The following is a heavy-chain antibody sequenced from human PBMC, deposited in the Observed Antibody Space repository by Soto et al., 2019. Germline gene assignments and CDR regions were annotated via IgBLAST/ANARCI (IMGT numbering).Heavy chain of an antibody. V-gene: IGHV4-39*01. CDR2: IYYSGST. J-gene: IGHJ6*02. Sequence: SEPLSLPGTVSGGSISSIRYYWGWIRQPPGKGLEWIGSIYYSGSTYYNPSLKSRVTISVDTSKNQFSLKLSSVTAADTAVYYCARKYYYGSGSYYGAPNPTDGMDVWGRATTVTVAS. CDR1: GGSISSIRYY. D-gene: IGHD3-10*01. CDR3: ARKYYYGSGSYYGAPNPTDGMDV.